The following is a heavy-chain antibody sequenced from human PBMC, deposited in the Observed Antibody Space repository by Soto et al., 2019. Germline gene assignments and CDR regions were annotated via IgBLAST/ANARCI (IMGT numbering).Heavy chain of an antibody. CDR3: ARASDGYRSGWYVGYFDY. J-gene: IGHJ4*02. CDR1: GYTFTSYG. CDR2: IRAYTGYT. Sequence: QVQLVQSGGEVRKPGASVKVSCKASGYTFTSYGVSWVRQAPGQGLEWMGWIRAYTGYTNYARKFQGRVTITTDTSTSTACREVRCLISDDTAVYYCARASDGYRSGWYVGYFDYWGQGTLVTVSS. V-gene: IGHV1-18*04. D-gene: IGHD6-19*01.